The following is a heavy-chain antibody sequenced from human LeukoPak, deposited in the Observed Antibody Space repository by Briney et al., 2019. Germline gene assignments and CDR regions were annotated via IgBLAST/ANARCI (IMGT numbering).Heavy chain of an antibody. CDR2: ISSSSSYI. D-gene: IGHD5-18*01. V-gene: IGHV3-21*01. J-gene: IGHJ4*02. CDR1: GFTFSSYS. Sequence: GGSLRLSCAASGFTFSSYSMNWVRQAPGKGLEWVSSISSSSSYIYYADSVKGRFTISRDNAKNPLYLQMNSLRAEDTAVYYCAREDTAMASRYWGQGTLVTVSS. CDR3: AREDTAMASRY.